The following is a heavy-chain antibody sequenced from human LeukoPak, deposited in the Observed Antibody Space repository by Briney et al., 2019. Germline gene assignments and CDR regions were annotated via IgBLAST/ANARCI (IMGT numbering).Heavy chain of an antibody. D-gene: IGHD2-15*01. CDR3: AKVTEYCTGGSCYTGDY. Sequence: PGGSLRLSCLASGFPLRHYAMNWVRQAPGKGLEWVSAISFSGSLTYYADSVKGRFTISRDNSKNTPYLQMNSLRAEDTAVYYCAKVTEYCTGGSCYTGDYWGQGTLVTVSS. J-gene: IGHJ4*02. V-gene: IGHV3-23*01. CDR2: ISFSGSLT. CDR1: GFPLRHYA.